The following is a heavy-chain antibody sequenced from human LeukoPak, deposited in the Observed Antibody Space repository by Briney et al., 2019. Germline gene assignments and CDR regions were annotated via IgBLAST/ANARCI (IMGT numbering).Heavy chain of an antibody. CDR2: ISGSGGST. J-gene: IGHJ4*02. D-gene: IGHD1-26*01. CDR1: GFTFSSYA. Sequence: PGGSLRLSCAASGFTFSSYAMSWVRQAPGKGLEWVSAISGSGGSTYYADSVKGRFTISRDNSKNTLYLQMNSLRAEDTAVHYCAKAKVGATTSFDYWGQGTLVTVSS. V-gene: IGHV3-23*01. CDR3: AKAKVGATTSFDY.